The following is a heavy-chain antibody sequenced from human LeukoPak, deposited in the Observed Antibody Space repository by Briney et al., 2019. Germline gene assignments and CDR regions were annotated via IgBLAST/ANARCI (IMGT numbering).Heavy chain of an antibody. CDR3: AKFGSSWYYFDY. CDR1: GFTFSSYA. V-gene: IGHV3-23*01. D-gene: IGHD6-13*01. Sequence: GGSLRLSCAASGFTFSSYAMSWVRQAPGKGLEGVSAISGSGGSTYYADSVKGRFTISRDNSKNTLYLQMNSLRAEDTAVYYCAKFGSSWYYFDYWGQGTLVTVSS. CDR2: ISGSGGST. J-gene: IGHJ4*02.